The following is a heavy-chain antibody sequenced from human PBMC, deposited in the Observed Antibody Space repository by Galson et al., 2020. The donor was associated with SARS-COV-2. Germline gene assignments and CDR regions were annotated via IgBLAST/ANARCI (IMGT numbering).Heavy chain of an antibody. D-gene: IGHD3-9*01. Sequence: SETLSLTCTVSGGSISSSNYYWGWVRQPPGEGLEWIGSIYYTESNYYNPSLTRRATMSVDTSRNQFSLKLSSVTAADTAVYYCARQILTGYYSFYYFDFWGQGTLVTVSS. CDR2: IYYTESN. V-gene: IGHV4-39*01. CDR3: ARQILTGYYSFYYFDF. CDR1: GGSISSSNYY. J-gene: IGHJ4*02.